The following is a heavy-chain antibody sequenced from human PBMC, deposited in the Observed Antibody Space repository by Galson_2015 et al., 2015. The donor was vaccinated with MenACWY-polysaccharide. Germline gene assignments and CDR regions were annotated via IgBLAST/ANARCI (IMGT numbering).Heavy chain of an antibody. CDR1: GFTFSSYA. V-gene: IGHV3-30*04. D-gene: IGHD3-9*01. CDR2: ISYDGSNK. CDR3: AKAAGWLSVGYYYGMDV. J-gene: IGHJ6*02. Sequence: SLRLSCAASGFTFSSYAMHWVRQAPGKGLEWVAVISYDGSNKYYADSVKGRFTISRDNSKNTLYLQMNSLRAEDTAVYYCAKAAGWLSVGYYYGMDVWGRGTTVTVSS.